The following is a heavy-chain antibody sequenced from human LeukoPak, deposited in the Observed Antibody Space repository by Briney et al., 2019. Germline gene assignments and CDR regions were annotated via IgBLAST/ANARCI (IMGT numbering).Heavy chain of an antibody. CDR2: IYSSGST. J-gene: IGHJ3*02. Sequence: SQTLSLTCTVSGGSISSGTYYWSWIRQPAGKGLEWIGRIYSSGSTSYNPSLESRVTISVDTSKNRFSLKLSSMTAADTAVYYCAIHDYGDRHAFDIWGQGTMVTVSS. V-gene: IGHV4-61*02. CDR3: AIHDYGDRHAFDI. CDR1: GGSISSGTYY. D-gene: IGHD4-17*01.